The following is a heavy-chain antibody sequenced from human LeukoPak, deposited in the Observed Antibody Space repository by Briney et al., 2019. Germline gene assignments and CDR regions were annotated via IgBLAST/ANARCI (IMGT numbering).Heavy chain of an antibody. D-gene: IGHD5-18*01. Sequence: PGGSLRLSCAASGFTFSSYAMHWVRQAPGKGLEWVAVISYDGSNKYYADSVKGRFTISRDNSKNTLYLQMNSLRAEDTAVYYCARVDTAMDYYYYYMDVWGKGTTVTVSS. CDR3: ARVDTAMDYYYYYMDV. CDR2: ISYDGSNK. CDR1: GFTFSSYA. V-gene: IGHV3-30-3*01. J-gene: IGHJ6*03.